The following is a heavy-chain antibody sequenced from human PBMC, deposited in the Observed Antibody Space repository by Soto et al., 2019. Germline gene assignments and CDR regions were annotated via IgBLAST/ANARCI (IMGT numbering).Heavy chain of an antibody. J-gene: IGHJ4*02. D-gene: IGHD5-18*01. CDR2: ISASGRT. V-gene: IGHV4-59*01. Sequence: QVQLQESGPGLVKPSETLSLTCSVSGDSIGNYFWSWIRQPPGKGLQWIGYISASGRTNYSPALTRRVTMSVDTSKNRFSLNRTSVTAADTAVYYCAREMGYNYETRGHFDSWGQGTLVTVSS. CDR1: GDSIGNYF. CDR3: AREMGYNYETRGHFDS.